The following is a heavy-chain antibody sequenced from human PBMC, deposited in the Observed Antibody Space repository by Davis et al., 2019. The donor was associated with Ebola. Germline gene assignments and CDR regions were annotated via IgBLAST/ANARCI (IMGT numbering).Heavy chain of an antibody. J-gene: IGHJ4*02. Sequence: PGGSLRLSCAGSGFTFSNYAMSWVRQAPGKGLEWVSGLSGSGRNTYYADSVKGRFTISRDNSQNTLFLQMNSLRPEDTAVYYCARDPVQYSRAYTSGDYWGQGTLVTVSS. CDR3: ARDPVQYSRAYTSGDY. CDR2: LSGSGRNT. V-gene: IGHV3-23*01. CDR1: GFTFSNYA. D-gene: IGHD6-25*01.